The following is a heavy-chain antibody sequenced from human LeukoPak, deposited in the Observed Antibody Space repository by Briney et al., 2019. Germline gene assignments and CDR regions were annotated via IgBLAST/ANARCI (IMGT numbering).Heavy chain of an antibody. Sequence: GGSLRLSCAASGFTFSSYAISWVRQAPGKGLEWVSAISGSGGSTYYADSVKGRFTISRDNSKNTLYLQMNSLRAEDTAVYYCAKDNGYYDSSGYYGYWGQGTLVTVSS. CDR3: AKDNGYYDSSGYYGY. D-gene: IGHD3-22*01. V-gene: IGHV3-23*01. CDR2: ISGSGGST. CDR1: GFTFSSYA. J-gene: IGHJ4*02.